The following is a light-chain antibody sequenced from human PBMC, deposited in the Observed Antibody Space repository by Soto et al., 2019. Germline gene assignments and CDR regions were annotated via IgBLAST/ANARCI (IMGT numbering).Light chain of an antibody. V-gene: IGKV3D-20*02. Sequence: EIVLTQSPGTLSLSPGERATLSCRASQSISSNYVAWYQQKPGQAPRLLIYDASTRATGIPARFSGSGSRTDFTLTIASLEPEDFAVYYCQQRTNWPRTFGQGTKVDI. CDR2: DAS. CDR1: QSISSNY. J-gene: IGKJ1*01. CDR3: QQRTNWPRT.